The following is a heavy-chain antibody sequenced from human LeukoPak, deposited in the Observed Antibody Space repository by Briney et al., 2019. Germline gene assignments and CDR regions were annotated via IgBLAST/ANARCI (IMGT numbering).Heavy chain of an antibody. CDR3: ARLTDTATFDY. Sequence: GGSLRLSCAASGFTFSRNGMHWVRQAPGKGLEWVAVVWYDGSKEYYADSVKGRFIISRDNSKNTLYLQMDSLRAEDTAVYYCARLTDTATFDYWGRGTLVTVSS. V-gene: IGHV3-33*01. J-gene: IGHJ4*02. D-gene: IGHD5-18*01. CDR1: GFTFSRNG. CDR2: VWYDGSKE.